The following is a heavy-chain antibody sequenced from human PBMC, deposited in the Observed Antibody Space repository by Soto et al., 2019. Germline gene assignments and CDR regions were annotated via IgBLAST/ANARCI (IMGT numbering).Heavy chain of an antibody. J-gene: IGHJ4*02. CDR1: GDSLNSTSYY. Sequence: PSETLSLTCTVSGDSLNSTSYYWGWIRQPPGEGLEWIGSIYYGGITYYNSSLKSRVTMSVDTSKNHFSLRLTSVTAADTAVYYCARQQVRVAMVSSLGGYFDSWGRGTLVTVSS. CDR3: ARQQVRVAMVSSLGGYFDS. V-gene: IGHV4-39*02. CDR2: IYYGGIT. D-gene: IGHD2-15*01.